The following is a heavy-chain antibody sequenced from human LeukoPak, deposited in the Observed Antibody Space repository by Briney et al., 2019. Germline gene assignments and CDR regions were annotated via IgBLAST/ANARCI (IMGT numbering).Heavy chain of an antibody. CDR3: AKPYPTLTTSAVLDN. V-gene: IGHV3-13*01. Sequence: GGSLRLSCAASGFTFSNYDMHWVRQATGKGLEWVSGIGTAGDIYYPGSVKGRFTISRENAKNSLYLQINTLRTDDAAIYYCAKPYPTLTTSAVLDNWGQGTLVTVSS. J-gene: IGHJ4*02. D-gene: IGHD1-1*01. CDR1: GFTFSNYD. CDR2: IGTAGDI.